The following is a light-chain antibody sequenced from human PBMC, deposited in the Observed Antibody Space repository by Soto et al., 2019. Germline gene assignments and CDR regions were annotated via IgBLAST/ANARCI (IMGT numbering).Light chain of an antibody. Sequence: VVTQEPSLTVSPGGTVTLTCGSSTGAVTNGHYPYWFQQKPGQAPRALIYDTTNRHSWTPARFSGSLLGGKAALTLSGAQPEDEAEYYCLLSYNGPYVFGTGTKVTVL. CDR3: LLSYNGPYV. J-gene: IGLJ1*01. CDR2: DTT. V-gene: IGLV7-46*01. CDR1: TGAVTNGHY.